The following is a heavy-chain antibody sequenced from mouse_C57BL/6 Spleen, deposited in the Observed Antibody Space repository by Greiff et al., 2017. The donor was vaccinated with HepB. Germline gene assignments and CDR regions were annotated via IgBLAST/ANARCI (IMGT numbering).Heavy chain of an antibody. D-gene: IGHD1-1*01. CDR1: GYTFTSYC. V-gene: IGHV1-69*01. CDR2: IDPSDSYT. CDR3: ARDYYGSSPWFAY. J-gene: IGHJ3*01. Sequence: QVQLQQPGAELVMPGASVKLSCKASGYTFTSYCMHWVKQRPGQGLEWIGEIDPSDSYTNYNQKFKGKSTLTVDKSSSTAYMQLSSLTSEDSAVYYCARDYYGSSPWFAYWGQGTLVTVSA.